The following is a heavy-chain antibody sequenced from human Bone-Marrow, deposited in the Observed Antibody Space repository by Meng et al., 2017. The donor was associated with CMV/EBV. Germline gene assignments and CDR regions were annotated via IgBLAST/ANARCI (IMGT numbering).Heavy chain of an antibody. CDR1: GLTFDDDG. Sequence: SGLTFDDDGMSWVRQEPGKGLEWVSGINWNGGSTGYADSVKGRFNISRDNAKNSLYLQMNSLRAEDTALYYCARDRYSSGFYYFDYWGQGTLVTVSS. V-gene: IGHV3-20*03. J-gene: IGHJ4*02. CDR2: INWNGGST. CDR3: ARDRYSSGFYYFDY. D-gene: IGHD6-19*01.